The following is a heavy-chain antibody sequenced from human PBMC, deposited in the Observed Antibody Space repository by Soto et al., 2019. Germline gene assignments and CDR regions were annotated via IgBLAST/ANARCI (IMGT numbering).Heavy chain of an antibody. CDR2: IYHSGST. CDR3: ARRDWSGSTSHVCVDY. V-gene: IGHV4-4*02. Sequence: QVQLQESGPGLVQPSGTLSLTCAVSGGSIISSNWWNWVRQPPGKGLEWIGEIYHSGSTYYKPSLKSRVAMSVDTSKNQFSLKLTSATAADTAVYYCARRDWSGSTSHVCVDYWGQGVLVTVSS. CDR1: GGSIISSNW. D-gene: IGHD3-9*01. J-gene: IGHJ4*02.